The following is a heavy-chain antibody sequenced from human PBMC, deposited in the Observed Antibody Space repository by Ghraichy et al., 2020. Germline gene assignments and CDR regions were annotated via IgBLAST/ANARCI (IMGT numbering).Heavy chain of an antibody. CDR2: IKRIIDGGTT. CDR3: TTLSTHASYCSNGVLVYDY. D-gene: IGHD2-8*01. J-gene: IGHJ4*02. Sequence: GEALNIYCTASGFTFSNAWMNWVRQAPGKGLEWVGRIKRIIDGGTTHYAAPVKGRFTISSDESKNMLYLAMNSMSTEDTAVYYCTTLSTHASYCSNGVLVYDYWGQGTLVTVS. CDR1: GFTFSNAW. V-gene: IGHV3-15*01.